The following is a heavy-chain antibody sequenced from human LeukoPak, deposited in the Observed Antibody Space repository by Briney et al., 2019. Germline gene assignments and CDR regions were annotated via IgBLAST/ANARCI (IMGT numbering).Heavy chain of an antibody. CDR1: GFTFSSYA. CDR3: AKTTYYYDSTNLGDFDY. D-gene: IGHD3-22*01. Sequence: PGRSLRLSCAASGFTFSSYAMHWVRQAPGKGLEWVAVISYDGSNKYYADSVKGRFTISRDNSKNTLYLQMNSLRAEDTAVYYCAKTTYYYDSTNLGDFDYWGQGTLVTVSS. J-gene: IGHJ4*02. V-gene: IGHV3-30-3*01. CDR2: ISYDGSNK.